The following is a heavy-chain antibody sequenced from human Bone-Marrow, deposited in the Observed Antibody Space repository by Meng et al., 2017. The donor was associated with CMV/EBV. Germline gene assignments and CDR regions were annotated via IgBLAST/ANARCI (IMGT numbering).Heavy chain of an antibody. V-gene: IGHV2-5*02. CDR3: AHRPTEGLFDY. CDR2: IYWDGDK. J-gene: IGHJ4*02. Sequence: QIRLKDSGPALLKPTQTLTLTCTFSGFSLNSNGMGVGWIRQPPGKALEWLALIYWDGDKRYSPSLKSRLTITKDTSNNQVVLTMTNMGPVDTATYFCAHRPTEGLFDYWGQGTLVTVSS. CDR1: GFSLNSNGMG.